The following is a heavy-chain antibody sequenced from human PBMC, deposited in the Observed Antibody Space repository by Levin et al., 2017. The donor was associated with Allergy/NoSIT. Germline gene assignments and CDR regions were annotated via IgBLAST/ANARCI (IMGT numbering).Heavy chain of an antibody. V-gene: IGHV4-59*08. J-gene: IGHJ5*02. D-gene: IGHD2-2*01. Sequence: SQTLSLTCTVSGGSISSYYWSWVRQSPGKRPEWIGYIHYTGYTNYSPSLKSRVTISLDTSKNQFSLKLTSVTAADTAVYSCARSAHVTVIPAAIFAFDPWGQGILVTVSS. CDR3: ARSAHVTVIPAAIFAFDP. CDR2: IHYTGYT. CDR1: GGSISSYY.